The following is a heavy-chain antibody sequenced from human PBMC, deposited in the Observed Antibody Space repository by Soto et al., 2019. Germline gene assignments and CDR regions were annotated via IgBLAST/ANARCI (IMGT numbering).Heavy chain of an antibody. J-gene: IGHJ6*02. Sequence: QVQLVQSGAEVKKPGSSVKVSCKASGGTFGTYAISWVRQAPGQGLEWMGGIIPIFGAPNYAQKFQGTVTITAEESTRTAYMELSSLRSEDTAVYYCARALYSSTWNPSYYYGLDVWGQGTTVTVSS. CDR1: GGTFGTYA. D-gene: IGHD6-13*01. CDR2: IIPIFGAP. V-gene: IGHV1-69*01. CDR3: ARALYSSTWNPSYYYGLDV.